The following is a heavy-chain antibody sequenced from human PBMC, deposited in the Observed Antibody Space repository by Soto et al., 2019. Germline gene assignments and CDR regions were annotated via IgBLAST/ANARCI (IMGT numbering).Heavy chain of an antibody. D-gene: IGHD6-19*01. V-gene: IGHV4-4*02. CDR2: IYHSGST. CDR1: GGSISSSNW. Sequence: QVQLQESGPGLVKPSGTLSLTCAVSGGSISSSNWWSWVRQPPGKGLEWIGEIYHSGSTNYNPSLKSRVTISVAQSKTQFSLKLSSVTAADTAVYYCARDWSGFYSSGWFPIGVGYFDLWGRGTLVTVSS. CDR3: ARDWSGFYSSGWFPIGVGYFDL. J-gene: IGHJ2*01.